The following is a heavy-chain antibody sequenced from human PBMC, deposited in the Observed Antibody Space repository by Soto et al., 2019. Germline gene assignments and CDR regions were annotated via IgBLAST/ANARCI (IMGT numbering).Heavy chain of an antibody. CDR3: ATPYYFNH. V-gene: IGHV3-21*06. Sequence: GGSLRLSCAASGFMFSAYTMNWVRQAPGKGLEWLSSISDDSSYIDYADSLRGRFTVSRDNARNSLYLQIDSLGVEDTAVYYCATPYYFNHGGPGTLVTVSS. CDR2: ISDDSSYI. J-gene: IGHJ1*01. CDR1: GFMFSAYT. D-gene: IGHD3-16*01.